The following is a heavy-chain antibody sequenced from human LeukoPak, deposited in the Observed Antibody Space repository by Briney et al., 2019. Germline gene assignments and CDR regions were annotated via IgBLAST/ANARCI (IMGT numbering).Heavy chain of an antibody. Sequence: PGRSLRLSCAASGFTFSSYGMHWVRQAPGKGLEWVGRIKSKTDGGTTDYAAPVKGRFTISRDDSKNTLYLQMNSLKTEDTAVYYCTTDEAPHVYYYDSSGYRGYGMDVWGQGTTVTVSS. CDR1: GFTFSSYG. CDR2: IKSKTDGGTT. J-gene: IGHJ6*02. CDR3: TTDEAPHVYYYDSSGYRGYGMDV. V-gene: IGHV3-15*01. D-gene: IGHD3-22*01.